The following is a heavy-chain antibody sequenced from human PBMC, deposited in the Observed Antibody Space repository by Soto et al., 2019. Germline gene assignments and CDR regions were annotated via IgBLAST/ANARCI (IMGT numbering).Heavy chain of an antibody. Sequence: GGSLRLSCAASGFTFSSYGMHWVRQAPGKGLEWVAVIWYDGSNKYYADSVKGRFTISRDNSKNTLYLQMNSLRAEDTVVYYCAGRYCSGGSCYLNTFDPWGQGTLVTVSS. CDR1: GFTFSSYG. D-gene: IGHD2-15*01. CDR2: IWYDGSNK. J-gene: IGHJ5*02. CDR3: AGRYCSGGSCYLNTFDP. V-gene: IGHV3-33*08.